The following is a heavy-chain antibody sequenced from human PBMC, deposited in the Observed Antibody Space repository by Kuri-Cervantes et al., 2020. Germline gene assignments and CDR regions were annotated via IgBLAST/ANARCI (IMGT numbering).Heavy chain of an antibody. Sequence: SVKVSCKASGGTFSSYAISWVRQAPGQGLEWMGGIIPIFGTANYAQKFQGRVTITTDESTSTAYMELSSLRSEDTAVYYCARAEYIAVAALRAFDIWGQGTMVTVSS. CDR2: IIPIFGTA. CDR1: GGTFSSYA. J-gene: IGHJ3*02. D-gene: IGHD6-19*01. V-gene: IGHV1-69*05. CDR3: ARAEYIAVAALRAFDI.